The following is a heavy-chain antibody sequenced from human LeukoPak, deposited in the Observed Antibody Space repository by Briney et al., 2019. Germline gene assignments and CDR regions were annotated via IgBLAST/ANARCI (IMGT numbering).Heavy chain of an antibody. CDR1: GGTFSSYA. CDR2: IIPIVGTA. J-gene: IGHJ4*02. CDR3: ARTLAGPDYFDY. D-gene: IGHD6-13*01. Sequence: GASVKVSCTASGGTFSSYAISWVRQAPGQGLEWMGGIIPIVGTANYAQKFQGRVTITADKSTSTAYMELSSLRSEDTAVYYCARTLAGPDYFDYWGQGTLVTVSS. V-gene: IGHV1-69*06.